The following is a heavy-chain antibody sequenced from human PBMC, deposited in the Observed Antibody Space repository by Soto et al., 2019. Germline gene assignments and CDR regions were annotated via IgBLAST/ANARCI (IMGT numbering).Heavy chain of an antibody. CDR3: IVYDSSGYDFDY. D-gene: IGHD3-22*01. CDR2: IRSKANSYAT. Sequence: EVQLVESGGGLVQPGGSLKLSCAASGFTFSGSAMHWVRQASGKGLEWVGRIRSKANSYATAYAASVKGRFTISRDDSKNTAYLQMNSLKTEDTAVYYCIVYDSSGYDFDYWGQGTLVTVSS. CDR1: GFTFSGSA. V-gene: IGHV3-73*01. J-gene: IGHJ4*02.